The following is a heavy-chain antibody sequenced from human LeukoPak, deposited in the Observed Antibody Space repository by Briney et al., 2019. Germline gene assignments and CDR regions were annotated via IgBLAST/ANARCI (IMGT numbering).Heavy chain of an antibody. CDR3: ASSTHGSSGYSFQH. CDR2: IIPIFGTA. Sequence: ASVKVSCKASGGTFSSYAISWVRQAPGKGLEWMGGIIPIFGTANYAQKFQGRVTITADESTSTAYMELSSLRSEDTAVYYCASSTHGSSGYSFQHWGQGTLVTVSS. V-gene: IGHV1-69*13. D-gene: IGHD3-22*01. J-gene: IGHJ1*01. CDR1: GGTFSSYA.